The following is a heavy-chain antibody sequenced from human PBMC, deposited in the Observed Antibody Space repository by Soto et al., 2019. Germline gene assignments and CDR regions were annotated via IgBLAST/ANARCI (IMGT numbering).Heavy chain of an antibody. Sequence: PSETLSLTCAVSGYSISSGYYWGWIRQPPGKGLEWIGSIYHSGSTYYNPSLKSRVTISVDTSKNQFSLKLSSVTAADTAVYYCARDLIAARHSDYWGQGTLVTVSS. CDR1: GYSISSGYY. D-gene: IGHD6-6*01. V-gene: IGHV4-38-2*02. CDR3: ARDLIAARHSDY. CDR2: IYHSGST. J-gene: IGHJ4*02.